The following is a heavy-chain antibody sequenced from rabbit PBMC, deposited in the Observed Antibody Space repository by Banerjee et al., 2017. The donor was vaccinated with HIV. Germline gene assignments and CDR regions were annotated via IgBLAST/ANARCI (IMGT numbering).Heavy chain of an antibody. CDR3: SRSYYSYGYGGYLDL. J-gene: IGHJ4*01. CDR2: IYAGSSGGT. V-gene: IGHV1S40*01. D-gene: IGHD6-1*01. Sequence: QSLEESGGDLVKPGASLTLTCTASGFSFSSNYYMCWVRQAPGKGLEWIACIYAGSSGGTYYASWVNGRFTISLDNAQNTVFLQMTSLTAADTATYFCSRSYYSYGYGGYLDLWGPGTLVTVS. CDR1: GFSFSSNYY.